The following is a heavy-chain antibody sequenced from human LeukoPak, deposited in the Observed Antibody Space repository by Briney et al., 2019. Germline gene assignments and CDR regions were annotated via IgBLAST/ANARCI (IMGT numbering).Heavy chain of an antibody. J-gene: IGHJ4*02. CDR1: GFTFSNYW. Sequence: PGGSLRLSCAASGFTFSNYWMHWVRQAPGKGLVWVSRINSDGISTTYADSVKGRFTISRDNAKNTLYLQMNSLRAEDTAVYFCASGELDSLYYFDYWGQGTLVTVSS. D-gene: IGHD1-1*01. V-gene: IGHV3-74*01. CDR2: INSDGIST. CDR3: ASGELDSLYYFDY.